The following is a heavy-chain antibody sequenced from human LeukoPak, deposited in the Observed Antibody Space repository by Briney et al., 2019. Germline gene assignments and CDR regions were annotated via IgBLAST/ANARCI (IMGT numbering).Heavy chain of an antibody. CDR2: IIPILGLA. D-gene: IGHD5-12*01. J-gene: IGHJ6*02. Sequence: ASVKVSCKGSGGTFSNYAISWVRQAPGQGLEWMGRIIPILGLANYAQKFQGRVTITADKSTSTAYMELSSLRSEDTAVYCCARDLYVDIVAPSGMDVWGQGTTVTVSS. V-gene: IGHV1-69*04. CDR3: ARDLYVDIVAPSGMDV. CDR1: GGTFSNYA.